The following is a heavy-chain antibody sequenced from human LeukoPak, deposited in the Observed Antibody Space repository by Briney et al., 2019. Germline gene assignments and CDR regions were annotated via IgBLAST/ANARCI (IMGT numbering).Heavy chain of an antibody. CDR2: IYYSGST. J-gene: IGHJ4*02. V-gene: IGHV4-59*08. CDR1: GGSISSYY. CDR3: ASTLAAAGRGYDFDY. Sequence: PSETLSLTCTVSGGSISSYYWSWIRQPPGKGLEWIGYIYYSGSTNYNPSLKSRVTISVDTSKNQFSLKLSSVTAADTAMYYCASTLAAAGRGYDFDYWGQGTLVTVSS. D-gene: IGHD6-13*01.